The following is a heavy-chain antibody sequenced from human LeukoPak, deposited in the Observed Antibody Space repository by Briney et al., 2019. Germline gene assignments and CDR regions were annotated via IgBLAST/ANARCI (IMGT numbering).Heavy chain of an antibody. CDR3: AREGPDYGDSLPFDY. CDR1: GYTFTGYY. CDR2: INPNSGGT. J-gene: IGHJ4*02. Sequence: GASVKVSCKASGYTFTGYYMHWVRQAPGQGLEWMGWINPNSGGTNYAQKFQGWVTMTRDTSISTAYMELSRLRSDDTAVYYCAREGPDYGDSLPFDYWGQGTLVTVSS. D-gene: IGHD4-17*01. V-gene: IGHV1-2*04.